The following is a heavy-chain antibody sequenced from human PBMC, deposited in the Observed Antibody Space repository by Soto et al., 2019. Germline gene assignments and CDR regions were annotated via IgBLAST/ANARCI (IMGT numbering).Heavy chain of an antibody. CDR3: AREKFITIFGVVMGYYYYGRDV. D-gene: IGHD3-3*01. V-gene: IGHV3-7*03. CDR2: IKQDGSEK. J-gene: IGHJ6*02. CDR1: GFTFSSYW. Sequence: GGSLRLSCAASGFTFSSYWMSWVRQAPGKGLEWVANIKQDGSEKYYVDSVKGRFTISRDNAKNSLYLQMNSLRAEDTAVYYCAREKFITIFGVVMGYYYYGRDVWGQGTRVTVSS.